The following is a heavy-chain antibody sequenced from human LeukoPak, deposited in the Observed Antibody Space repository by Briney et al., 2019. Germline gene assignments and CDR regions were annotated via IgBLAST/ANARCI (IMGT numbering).Heavy chain of an antibody. J-gene: IGHJ4*02. Sequence: GESLKISCKGSGYSFTSYWIGWVRQMPGKGLEWMGIIYPGDSDTRYSPSFQGQVTISADKSISNAYLQWSSLKASDTAMYYCARAYYYGSGSYYNGNYWGYWGQGTLVTVSS. V-gene: IGHV5-51*01. CDR1: GYSFTSYW. CDR3: ARAYYYGSGSYYNGNYWGY. D-gene: IGHD3-10*01. CDR2: IYPGDSDT.